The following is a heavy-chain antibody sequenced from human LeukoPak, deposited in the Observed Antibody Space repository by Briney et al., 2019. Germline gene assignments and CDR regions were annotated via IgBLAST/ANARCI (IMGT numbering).Heavy chain of an antibody. D-gene: IGHD3-22*01. CDR1: GYTFTSYG. CDR3: ARGTGYYYDSSGYEY. CDR2: ISAYNGNT. V-gene: IGHV1-18*01. Sequence: ASVKVSCKASGYTFTSYGISWVRQAPGQGLEWMGWISAYNGNTNYAQKLQGRVTMTTDTSTSTAYMELRSLRSDDTAVYCCARGTGYYYDSSGYEYWGQGTLVTVSS. J-gene: IGHJ4*02.